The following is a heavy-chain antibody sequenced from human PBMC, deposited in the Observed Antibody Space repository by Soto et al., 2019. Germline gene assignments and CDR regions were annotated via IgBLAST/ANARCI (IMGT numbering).Heavy chain of an antibody. Sequence: QVTVKESGPVLVKPTETLTLTCTVSGFSLSNAGLGVSWIRQPPGKALEWLGHIFSNDEKSYSTSLKSRLTISKDTSKSQVVLTMTNMDTVDTATYYCASTYSTSWYRFDPWGQGTLVTVSS. CDR2: IFSNDEK. CDR3: ASTYSTSWYRFDP. D-gene: IGHD6-13*01. V-gene: IGHV2-26*04. J-gene: IGHJ5*02. CDR1: GFSLSNAGLG.